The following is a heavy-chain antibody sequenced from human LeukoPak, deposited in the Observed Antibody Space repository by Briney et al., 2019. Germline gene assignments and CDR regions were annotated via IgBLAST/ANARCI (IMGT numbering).Heavy chain of an antibody. Sequence: GGSLRLSCAASGFTFSSYAMSWVRPAPGKGLEWVSPISGSGSSTYYADSVKGRFTISRDTSKNTLYLQMNSLRAEDTAVYYCAKGVAVASPYYFDYWGQGTLVTVSS. V-gene: IGHV3-23*01. CDR1: GFTFSSYA. CDR3: AKGVAVASPYYFDY. CDR2: ISGSGSST. J-gene: IGHJ4*02. D-gene: IGHD6-19*01.